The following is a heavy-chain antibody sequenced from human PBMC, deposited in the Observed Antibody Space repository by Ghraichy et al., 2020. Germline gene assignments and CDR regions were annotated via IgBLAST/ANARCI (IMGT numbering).Heavy chain of an antibody. CDR3: AKDEGGRLGETYFDY. CDR2: IRYDGSNK. Sequence: GGSLRLSCAASGFTFSSYGMHWVRQAPGKGLEWVAFIRYDGSNKYYADSVKGRFTISRDNSKNTLYLQMNSLRAEDTAVYYCAKDEGGRLGETYFDYWGQGTLVTVSS. CDR1: GFTFSSYG. D-gene: IGHD3-16*01. J-gene: IGHJ4*02. V-gene: IGHV3-30*02.